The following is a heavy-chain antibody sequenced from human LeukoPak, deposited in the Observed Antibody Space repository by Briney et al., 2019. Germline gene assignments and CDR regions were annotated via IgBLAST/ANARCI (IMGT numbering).Heavy chain of an antibody. CDR2: SVVGSGNT. D-gene: IGHD3-10*01. Sequence: SVKVSCKASGFTFTSSAVQWVRQARGQRLEWIGWSVVGSGNTNYAQKFQERVTITRDMSTSTAYMELSSLRSEDTAVYYCAADPYGSGSYVHGMDVWGQGTTVTVSS. J-gene: IGHJ6*02. CDR1: GFTFTSSA. V-gene: IGHV1-58*01. CDR3: AADPYGSGSYVHGMDV.